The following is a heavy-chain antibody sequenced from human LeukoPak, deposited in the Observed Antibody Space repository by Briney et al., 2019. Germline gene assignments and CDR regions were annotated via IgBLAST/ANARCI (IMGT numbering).Heavy chain of an antibody. CDR1: GFTFDDYA. CDR3: AKGPRASSWYYFDY. Sequence: GGSLRLSCAASGFTFDDYAMHWVRQAPGKGLEWVSGISWNSGSIGYADSVKGRFTISRDNAKNSLYLQMNSLRAEDTALYYCAKGPRASSWYYFDYWGQGTLVTVSS. J-gene: IGHJ4*02. D-gene: IGHD6-13*01. CDR2: ISWNSGSI. V-gene: IGHV3-9*01.